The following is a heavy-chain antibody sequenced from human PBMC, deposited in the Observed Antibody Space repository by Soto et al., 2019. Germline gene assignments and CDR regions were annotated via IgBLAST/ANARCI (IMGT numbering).Heavy chain of an antibody. D-gene: IGHD2-15*01. CDR3: ARERGYDDTRGQEVQYDGMDV. Sequence: QVNLVESGGGVVQPGTPLRLSCTASGLTFRSYVMHWVRQAPGKGLEWVAVIWYDGSNKYYADSVQGRFIISRDNSKNTLKRKMDSRRAEDTAVDNGARERGYDDTRGQEVQYDGMDVWGQGTTVTVSS. CDR2: IWYDGSNK. V-gene: IGHV3-33*01. CDR1: GLTFRSYV. J-gene: IGHJ6*02.